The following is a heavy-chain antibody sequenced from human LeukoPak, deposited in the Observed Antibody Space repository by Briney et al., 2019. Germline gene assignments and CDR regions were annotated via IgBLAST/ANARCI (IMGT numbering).Heavy chain of an antibody. CDR2: ISYDRSNK. J-gene: IGHJ3*02. CDR3: ARDEQGSGWFGAFDI. D-gene: IGHD6-19*01. CDR1: GFTFSSYA. Sequence: GRSLRLSCAASGFTFSSYAMHWVRQAPGKGLEWVAVISYDRSNKYYADSVKGRFTISRDNSKNTLYLQMNSLRAEDTAVYYCARDEQGSGWFGAFDIWGQGTMVTVSS. V-gene: IGHV3-30*04.